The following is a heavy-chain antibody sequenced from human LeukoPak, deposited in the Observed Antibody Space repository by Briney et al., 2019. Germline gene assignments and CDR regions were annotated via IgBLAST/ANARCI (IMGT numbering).Heavy chain of an antibody. CDR3: ARVQTPYYGGDEIAY. D-gene: IGHD2-21*01. V-gene: IGHV3-30*02. Sequence: PGGSLRLFCAASGFTFNTYGMHWVPQAPGKGLEWVTFIRYDGTNKYYADSVKGRFTISRDNSKSTLYLQMDSLRPEDSAVYYCARVQTPYYGGDEIAYWGQGTLVTVSS. CDR1: GFTFNTYG. J-gene: IGHJ4*02. CDR2: IRYDGTNK.